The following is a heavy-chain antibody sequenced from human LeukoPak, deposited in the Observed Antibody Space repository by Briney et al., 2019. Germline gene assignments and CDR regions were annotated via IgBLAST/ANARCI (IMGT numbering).Heavy chain of an antibody. CDR2: IYYSGST. D-gene: IGHD2/OR15-2a*01. V-gene: IGHV4-59*08. CDR1: GXSISSYY. Sequence: SETLSLTXXVSGXSISSYYWSWIRQPPGKGLEWIGYIYYSGSTNYNPSLKSRVTISVDTSKNQFSLKLSSVTAADTAVYYCARSELGWFDPWGQGTLVTVSS. J-gene: IGHJ5*02. CDR3: ARSELGWFDP.